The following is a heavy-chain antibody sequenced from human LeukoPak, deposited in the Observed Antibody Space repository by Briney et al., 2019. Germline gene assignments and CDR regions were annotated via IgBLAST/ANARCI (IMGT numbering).Heavy chain of an antibody. J-gene: IGHJ4*02. CDR3: ATVPPKMATQASDNFDY. CDR2: IKQDGSEK. Sequence: GGSLRLSCAASGFTFSSYWMSWVRQAPGKGLEWVANIKQDGSEKYYVDSVKGRFTISRDNAKNSLYLQMNSLRAEDTAVYYCATVPPKMATQASDNFDYWGQGTLVTVSS. D-gene: IGHD5-24*01. V-gene: IGHV3-7*01. CDR1: GFTFSSYW.